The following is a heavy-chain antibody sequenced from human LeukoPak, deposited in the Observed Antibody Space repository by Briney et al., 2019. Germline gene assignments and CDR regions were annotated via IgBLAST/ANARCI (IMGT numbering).Heavy chain of an antibody. CDR1: GGSFSGYY. D-gene: IGHD4-17*01. V-gene: IGHV4-34*01. CDR2: TNHSGST. J-gene: IGHJ4*02. CDR3: ARRVYGDSSRGFDY. Sequence: SETLSLTCAVYGGSFSGYYWSWIRQPPGKGLEWIGETNHSGSTNYNPSLKSRVTISVDTSKNQFSLKLSSVTAADTAVYYCARRVYGDSSRGFDYWGQGTLVTVSS.